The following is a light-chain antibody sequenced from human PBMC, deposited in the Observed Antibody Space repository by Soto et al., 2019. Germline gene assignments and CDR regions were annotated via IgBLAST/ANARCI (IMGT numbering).Light chain of an antibody. V-gene: IGLV2-14*01. Sequence: QSALTQPASVSGSPGQSITISCTGTSSDVGGYNYVSWYQQHPGKAPKLMIYDVSNRPSGVSNRFSASKSGNTASLTISGLQAEDDADYYCSSYTSSSTLGVFGGGTKLTLL. J-gene: IGLJ2*01. CDR3: SSYTSSSTLGV. CDR2: DVS. CDR1: SSDVGGYNY.